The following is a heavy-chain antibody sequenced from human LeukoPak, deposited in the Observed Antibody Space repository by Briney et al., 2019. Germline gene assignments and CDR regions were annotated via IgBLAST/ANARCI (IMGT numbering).Heavy chain of an antibody. J-gene: IGHJ3*02. CDR3: ARHSLEWELLGNDAFDI. V-gene: IGHV4-59*08. D-gene: IGHD1-26*01. CDR1: SCSLTDYH. Sequence: SETLSLTCTVSSCSLTDYHWSWIRQPPGKGLEWIGHIFYNGSTNYNASLKSGVTTSLDTTNRQFSLEVTSVTASDAAMYYCARHSLEWELLGNDAFDIWGQGTMVTVS. CDR2: IFYNGST.